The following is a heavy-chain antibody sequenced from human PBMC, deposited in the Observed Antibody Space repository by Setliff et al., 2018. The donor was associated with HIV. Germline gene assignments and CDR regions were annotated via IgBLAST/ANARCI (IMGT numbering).Heavy chain of an antibody. D-gene: IGHD3-22*01. V-gene: IGHV4-38-2*01. CDR2: IYHSGTT. CDR3: VRVSSSGYYGEGAFDI. Sequence: SETLSLTCAVSGYSISSGHYWGWIRQPPGKGLEWIGSIYHSGTTYDNPSLKSRVTISVDTSKNQFSLKLSSVTAADTAVYYCVRVSSSGYYGEGAFDIWGQGTVVTVSS. CDR1: GYSISSGHY. J-gene: IGHJ3*02.